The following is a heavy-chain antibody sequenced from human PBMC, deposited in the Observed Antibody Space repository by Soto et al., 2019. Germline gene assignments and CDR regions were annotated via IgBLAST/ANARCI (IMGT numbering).Heavy chain of an antibody. J-gene: IGHJ6*02. D-gene: IGHD1-26*01. CDR3: AGGYSGSYYYYYGMDV. CDR1: GGSISSYY. CDR2: IYYSGST. V-gene: IGHV4-59*01. Sequence: SETLSLTCTVSGGSISSYYWSWIRQPPGKGLEWIGYIYYSGSTNYNPSLKSRVTISVDTSKNQFSLKLSSVTAADTAVYYCAGGYSGSYYYYYGMDVWGQGTTVTVPS.